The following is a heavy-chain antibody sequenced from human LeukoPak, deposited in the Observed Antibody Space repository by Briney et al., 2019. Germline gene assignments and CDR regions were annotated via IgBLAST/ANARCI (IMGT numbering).Heavy chain of an antibody. D-gene: IGHD5-18*01. CDR3: AREVELWLRLIDY. Sequence: GASVKVSCKASGYTFTSYGISWVRQAPGQGLEWMGRIIPILGIANYAQKFQGRVTITADKSTSTAYMELSSLRSEDTAVYYCAREVELWLRLIDYWGQGTLVTVSS. CDR2: IIPILGIA. CDR1: GYTFTSYG. J-gene: IGHJ4*02. V-gene: IGHV1-69*04.